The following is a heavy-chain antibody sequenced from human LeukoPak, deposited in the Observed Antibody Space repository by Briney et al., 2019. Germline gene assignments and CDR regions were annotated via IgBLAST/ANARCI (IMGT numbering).Heavy chain of an antibody. CDR2: IIPILGIA. D-gene: IGHD6-13*01. CDR1: GGTFSSYT. CDR3: ARDDSSSWEDAFDI. Sequence: ASVKVSCKASGGTFSSYTISWVRQAPGQGLEWMGRIIPILGIANYAQMFQGRVTITADKSTSTAYMELSSLRSEDTAVYYCARDDSSSWEDAFDIWGQGTMVTVSS. J-gene: IGHJ3*02. V-gene: IGHV1-69*04.